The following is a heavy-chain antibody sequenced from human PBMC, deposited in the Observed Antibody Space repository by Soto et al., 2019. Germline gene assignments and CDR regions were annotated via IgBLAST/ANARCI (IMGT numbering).Heavy chain of an antibody. CDR3: ASLFRSPDYFDY. Sequence: VGSLRLSCAASGFTFSDYYMSWIRQAPGKGLEWVSYISSSSSYTNYADSVKGRFTISRDNAKNSLYLQMNSLRAEDTAVYYCASLFRSPDYFDYWGQGTLVTVSS. V-gene: IGHV3-11*06. J-gene: IGHJ4*02. CDR1: GFTFSDYY. D-gene: IGHD3-10*02. CDR2: ISSSSSYT.